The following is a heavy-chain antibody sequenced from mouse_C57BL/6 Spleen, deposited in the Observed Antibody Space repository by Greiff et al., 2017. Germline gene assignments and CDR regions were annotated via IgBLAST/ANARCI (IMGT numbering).Heavy chain of an antibody. V-gene: IGHV1-9*01. CDR2: ILPGSGSS. D-gene: IGHD1-1*01. CDR3: ARYPYYYGSSCFDY. J-gene: IGHJ2*01. Sequence: QVQLKQSGAELMKPGASVKLSCKATGYTFTGYWIEWVKQRPGHGLEWIGEILPGSGSSNYNEKFKGKATFTADTSSNTAYMQLSSLTTEDSAIYYCARYPYYYGSSCFDYWGQGTTLTVSS. CDR1: GYTFTGYW.